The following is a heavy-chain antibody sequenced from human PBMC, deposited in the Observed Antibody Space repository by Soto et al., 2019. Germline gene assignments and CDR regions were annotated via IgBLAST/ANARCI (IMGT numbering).Heavy chain of an antibody. D-gene: IGHD2-8*02. Sequence: EMQLVESGGALVQPGGSLRLSCAASGFTFSSSWMAWVRQAPGKGLEWVANINPEGSAEYYVDSVKGRFTISRDNAKNSRYLQINSLRLEDTALYYCARHGVWCFDFWGQGTLVSISS. J-gene: IGHJ4*02. V-gene: IGHV3-7*02. CDR1: GFTFSSSW. CDR3: ARHGVWCFDF. CDR2: INPEGSAE.